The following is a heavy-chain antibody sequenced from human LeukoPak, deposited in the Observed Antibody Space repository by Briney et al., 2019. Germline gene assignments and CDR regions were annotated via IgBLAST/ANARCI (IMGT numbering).Heavy chain of an antibody. CDR1: GFIVSNNY. D-gene: IGHD3-10*01. Sequence: PGGSLRLSCAASGFIVSNNYMSSVRQAPGKGLEWVSVIYSGGSTYYADSVKGRFTISRDNSKNTVYLQMNSLRAEDTAVYYCARFGWVPPAHFDYWGQGALVTVSS. CDR3: ARFGWVPPAHFDY. J-gene: IGHJ4*02. V-gene: IGHV3-53*01. CDR2: IYSGGST.